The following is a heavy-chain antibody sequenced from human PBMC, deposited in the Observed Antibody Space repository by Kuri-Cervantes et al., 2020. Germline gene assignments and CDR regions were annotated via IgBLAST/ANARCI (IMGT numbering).Heavy chain of an antibody. Sequence: SETLSLTCNVSGVSINNDYWSWIRQPPGKGLEWIAYTYYTGSTNYNPSLKSRVTISIDTSKNQFSLEMNSVTAADTAVYYCARGYGCSSGVCFGDYYYYMDVWGKGTTVTVSS. J-gene: IGHJ6*03. CDR1: GVSINNDY. D-gene: IGHD2-8*01. CDR3: ARGYGCSSGVCFGDYYYYMDV. V-gene: IGHV4-59*13. CDR2: TYYTGST.